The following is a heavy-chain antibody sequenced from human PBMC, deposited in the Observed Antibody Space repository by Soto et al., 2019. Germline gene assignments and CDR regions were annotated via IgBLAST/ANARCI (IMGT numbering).Heavy chain of an antibody. CDR2: ISGSGGST. D-gene: IGHD3-3*01. CDR1: GFTFSSYA. V-gene: IGHV3-23*01. CDR3: AKAVGVVITMGYFDY. Sequence: LRLSCAASGFTFSSYAMSWVRQAPGKGLEWVSAISGSGGSTYYADSVKGRFTISRDNSKNTLYLQMNSLRAEDTAVYYCAKAVGVVITMGYFDYWGQGTLVTVSS. J-gene: IGHJ4*02.